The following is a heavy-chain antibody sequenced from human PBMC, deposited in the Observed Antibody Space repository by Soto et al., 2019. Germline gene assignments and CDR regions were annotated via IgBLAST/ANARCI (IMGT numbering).Heavy chain of an antibody. D-gene: IGHD1-1*01. J-gene: IGHJ6*02. CDR1: GFSLSTSGVG. Sequence: QITLKESGPTLVKPTQTLTLTCTFSGFSLSTSGVGVGWIRQPPGKALEWLALIYWDDDKRYSPSLKSRLTITKDTTKNQAVLTMTYMDPVDTATYYCAHIGTPGRYYYYYGMDVWGRGTTVTVSS. V-gene: IGHV2-5*02. CDR3: AHIGTPGRYYYYYGMDV. CDR2: IYWDDDK.